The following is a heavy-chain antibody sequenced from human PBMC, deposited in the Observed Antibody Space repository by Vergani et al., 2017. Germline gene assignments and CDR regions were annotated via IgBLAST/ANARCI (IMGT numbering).Heavy chain of an antibody. V-gene: IGHV3-64*01. J-gene: IGHJ5*01. D-gene: IGHD1-1*01. CDR3: ARGGARGTTLSTTWFDS. CDR1: GFTFSTYD. Sequence: EVQLVESGGGLVQPGGSLRLSCAASGFTFSTYDMHWVRQTPGRGLEYVSGISRDGGDTYHANSVRGRFTISRDNSKNTVYLQMGSLETEDTAVYYCARGGARGTTLSTTWFDSWGQGTLVTVSS. CDR2: ISRDGGDT.